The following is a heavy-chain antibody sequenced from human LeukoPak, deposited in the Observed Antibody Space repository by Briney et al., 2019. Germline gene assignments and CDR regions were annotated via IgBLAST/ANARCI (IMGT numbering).Heavy chain of an antibody. V-gene: IGHV3-53*04. CDR2: IYSGGST. D-gene: IGHD3-16*01. Sequence: PGRSLRLSCAASGFTFSNYGMHWVRQAPGKGLEWVSIIYSGGSTYYADSVKGRFTISRHNSKNTLYLQMNSLRAEDTAVYYCAREVGGSAFDIWGQGTMVTVSS. CDR1: GFTFSNYG. J-gene: IGHJ3*02. CDR3: AREVGGSAFDI.